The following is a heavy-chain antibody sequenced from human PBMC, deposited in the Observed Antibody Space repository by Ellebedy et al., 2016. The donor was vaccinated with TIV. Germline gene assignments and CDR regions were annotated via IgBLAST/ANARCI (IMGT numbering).Heavy chain of an antibody. D-gene: IGHD3-10*01. CDR1: GFTFSNFW. CDR2: IKQDGNEK. Sequence: GESLKISXAASGFTFSNFWMSWVRQAPGKGLEYVASIKQDGNEKYYVDSVKGRFTISRDNAKNLLYLQMNSLRAEDTAVYYCAHATVRAWGQGTLVTVSS. V-gene: IGHV3-7*01. CDR3: AHATVRA. J-gene: IGHJ5*02.